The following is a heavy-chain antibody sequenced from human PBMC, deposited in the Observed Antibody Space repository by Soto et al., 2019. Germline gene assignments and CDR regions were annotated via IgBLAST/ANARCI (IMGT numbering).Heavy chain of an antibody. CDR3: TTLGLGAVALVSGHYFDY. J-gene: IGHJ4*02. D-gene: IGHD6-19*01. CDR2: IKSKKDDGTT. V-gene: IGHV3-15*01. Sequence: PGGSLRLSCAASGFTINSAWMTWVRQTPGKGLEWVGRIKSKKDDGTTDYAAPVKGRFTISRDDSKNILYLQMSSLSTEDTAVYYCTTLGLGAVALVSGHYFDYWGQGALVTVSS. CDR1: GFTINSAW.